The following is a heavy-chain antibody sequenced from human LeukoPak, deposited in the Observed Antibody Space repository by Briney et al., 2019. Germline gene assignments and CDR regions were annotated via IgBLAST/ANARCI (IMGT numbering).Heavy chain of an antibody. D-gene: IGHD5-12*01. V-gene: IGHV3-30*18. J-gene: IGHJ6*02. CDR2: ISYDGSNK. CDR1: GFTFSSYG. CDR3: AKIRVAPYYYYYGMDV. Sequence: GGSLRLSCAASGFTFSSYGMHWVRQAPGKGLERVAVISYDGSNKYYADSVKGRFTISRDNSKNTLYLQMNSLRAEDTAVYYCAKIRVAPYYYYYGMDVWGQGTTVTVSS.